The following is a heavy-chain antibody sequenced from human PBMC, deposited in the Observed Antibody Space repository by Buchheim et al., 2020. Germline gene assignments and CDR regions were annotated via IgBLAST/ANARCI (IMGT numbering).Heavy chain of an antibody. Sequence: QVQLVESGGGVVQPGRSLRLSCAASGFTFSSYGIHWVRQAPGKGLEWVAVIWYDGSNKYYADSVKGRFTISRDNSKNTQYLQMNSLRAEDTAVYYCARDAESYGMDVWGQGTT. J-gene: IGHJ6*02. CDR2: IWYDGSNK. CDR3: ARDAESYGMDV. CDR1: GFTFSSYG. V-gene: IGHV3-33*01.